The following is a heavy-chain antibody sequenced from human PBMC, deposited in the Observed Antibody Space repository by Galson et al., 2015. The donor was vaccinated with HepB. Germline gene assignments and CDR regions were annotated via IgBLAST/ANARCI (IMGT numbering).Heavy chain of an antibody. Sequence: SVKVSCKASGYSFNNYGLSWIRQAPGPGLEWLGWFSGYDHSTNYAQKFQGRVTMAADASTGTAYLALRNLRSDDTAVYYCARDSRLDLRLNNYFSSGMDVWGQGSAVTVSS. CDR2: FSGYDHST. J-gene: IGHJ6*02. V-gene: IGHV1-18*01. CDR3: ARDSRLDLRLNNYFSSGMDV. CDR1: GYSFNNYG. D-gene: IGHD1-1*01.